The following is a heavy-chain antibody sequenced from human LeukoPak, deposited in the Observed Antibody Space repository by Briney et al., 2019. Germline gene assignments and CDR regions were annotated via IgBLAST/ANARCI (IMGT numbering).Heavy chain of an antibody. J-gene: IGHJ3*02. V-gene: IGHV4-30-4*01. CDR3: ARETTGGGDEGHAFDI. CDR1: GGSISSGDYY. D-gene: IGHD2-21*02. CDR2: IYYSGST. Sequence: PSETLSLTCTVSGGSISSGDYYWSWIRQPPGKGLEWIGYIYYSGSTYYNPSLKSRVTISVDTSKNQFSLKLSSVTAADTAVYYCARETTGGGDEGHAFDIWGQGTMVTVSS.